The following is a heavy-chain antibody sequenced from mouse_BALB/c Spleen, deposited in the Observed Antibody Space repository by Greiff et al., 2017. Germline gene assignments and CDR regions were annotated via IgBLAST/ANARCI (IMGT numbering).Heavy chain of an antibody. CDR2: INPSTGYT. CDR1: GYTFTSYW. V-gene: IGHV1-7*01. Sequence: QVQLKQSGAELAKPGASVKMSCKASGYTFTSYWMHWVKQRPGQGLEWIGYINPSTGYTEYNQKFKDKATLTADKSSSTAYMQLSSLTSEDSAVYYCATVYRSYAMDYWGQGTTLTVSS. D-gene: IGHD2-14*01. J-gene: IGHJ2*01. CDR3: ATVYRSYAMDY.